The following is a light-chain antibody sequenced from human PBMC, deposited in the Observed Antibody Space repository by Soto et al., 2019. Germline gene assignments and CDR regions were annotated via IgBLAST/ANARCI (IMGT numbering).Light chain of an antibody. J-gene: IGKJ3*01. CDR3: QQRSNWPLT. CDR1: QNIRNY. CDR2: DAA. Sequence: EIVLTQSPATLSLSPGERAALSCMASQNIRNYLAWYQQKPGQSPRLLIYDAANRATDIPARFSGNGSGTDFTPNISGLEPEDFAVYFCQQRSNWPLTFGPGTKVDIK. V-gene: IGKV3-11*01.